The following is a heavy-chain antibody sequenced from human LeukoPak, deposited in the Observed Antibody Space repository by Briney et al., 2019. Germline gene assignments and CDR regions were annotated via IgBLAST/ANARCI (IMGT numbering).Heavy chain of an antibody. D-gene: IGHD3-10*01. CDR2: IYTSGITNYNT. CDR3: ARAIWYGSGTTAFDY. Sequence: SETLSLTCTVSGGSFSSFYWSWIRQPAGKGLEWIGRIYTSGITNYNTNYNPSLSSRVTMSVDTSKNQFSLKLNSVTAADTAVYYCARAIWYGSGTTAFDYWGPGTLVTVSS. V-gene: IGHV4-4*07. CDR1: GGSFSSFY. J-gene: IGHJ4*02.